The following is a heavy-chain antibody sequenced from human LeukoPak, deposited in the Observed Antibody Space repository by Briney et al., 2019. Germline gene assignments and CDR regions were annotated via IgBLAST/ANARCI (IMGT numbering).Heavy chain of an antibody. V-gene: IGHV4-59*01. CDR2: IYYSGNT. Sequence: PSETLSLTCTVSGGSISRYYWSWIRQPPGKGLEWIGYIYYSGNTNYNPSLKSRVTISVDTSKNQFSLKLSSVTAADTDVYCCARVKYYYDSSDQAAFDIWGQGTMVTVS. CDR1: GGSISRYY. J-gene: IGHJ3*02. D-gene: IGHD3-22*01. CDR3: ARVKYYYDSSDQAAFDI.